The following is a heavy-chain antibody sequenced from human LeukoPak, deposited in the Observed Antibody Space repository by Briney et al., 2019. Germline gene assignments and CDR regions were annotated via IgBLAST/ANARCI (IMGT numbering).Heavy chain of an antibody. CDR1: GFTFSSYG. D-gene: IGHD5-24*01. CDR2: IWYDGSDK. J-gene: IGHJ6*02. CDR3: ARDTYNMDV. V-gene: IGHV3-33*08. Sequence: GGSLRLSCAASGFTFSSYGMHWVRQTPGKGLEWVALIWYDGSDKYYADSVKGRFTISRDSSMNTLYLQMNSLRAEDTAVYYCARDTYNMDVWGQGTTVTVSS.